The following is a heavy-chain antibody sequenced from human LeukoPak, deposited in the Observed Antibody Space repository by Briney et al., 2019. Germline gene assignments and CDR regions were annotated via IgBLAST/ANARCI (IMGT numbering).Heavy chain of an antibody. J-gene: IGHJ4*02. CDR3: AREVRYFDWYSYYFDY. V-gene: IGHV3-30*02. CDR2: IRYDGSNK. D-gene: IGHD3-9*01. CDR1: GFTFSSYG. Sequence: GGSLRLSCAASGFTFSSYGMHWVRQAPGKGLEWVAFIRYDGSNKYYADSVKGRFTISRDNSKNTLYLQMNSLRAEDTAVYYCAREVRYFDWYSYYFDYWGQGTLVTVSS.